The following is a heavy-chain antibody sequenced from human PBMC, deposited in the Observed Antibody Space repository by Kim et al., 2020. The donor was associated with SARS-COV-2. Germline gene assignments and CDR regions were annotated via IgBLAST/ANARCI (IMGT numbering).Heavy chain of an antibody. V-gene: IGHV3-23*01. Sequence: GGSLRLSCAASGFTFSSYAMSWVRQAPGKGLEWVSAISGSGGSTYYADSVKGRFTISRDNSKNTLYLQMNSLRAEDMAVYYCAKVAQQTYYDILTGPKEIGLYYFDYWGQGTLVTVSS. CDR3: AKVAQQTYYDILTGPKEIGLYYFDY. CDR2: ISGSGGST. D-gene: IGHD3-9*01. CDR1: GFTFSSYA. J-gene: IGHJ4*02.